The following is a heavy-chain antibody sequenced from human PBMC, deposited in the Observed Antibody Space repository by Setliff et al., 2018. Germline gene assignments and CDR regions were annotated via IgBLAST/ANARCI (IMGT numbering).Heavy chain of an antibody. V-gene: IGHV4-39*01. J-gene: IGHJ4*02. CDR3: ARASVVHAIAVGY. Sequence: PSETLSLTCSVSGDSISSSSYYWGWIRQPPGKGLEWIGSINYSGITYYSPSLKSRVTMSVDTSKNQFSLNLTSVTAADTAVYYCARASVVHAIAVGYWGQGTLVTVSS. CDR1: GDSISSSSYY. D-gene: IGHD2-15*01. CDR2: INYSGIT.